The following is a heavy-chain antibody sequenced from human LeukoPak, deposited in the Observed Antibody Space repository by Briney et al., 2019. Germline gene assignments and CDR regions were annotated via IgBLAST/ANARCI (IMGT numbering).Heavy chain of an antibody. D-gene: IGHD3-10*01. V-gene: IGHV3-30*02. Sequence: GGSLRLSCAASGFIFSNYDMHWVRQAPGKGLEWVSFIRSDGTNEHYTDSVQGRFTISRDNSKVYLQMNSLRPEDTAVYHCAREAVGFGELYSYNWFDPWGQGTLVTVSS. CDR1: GFIFSNYD. CDR2: IRSDGTNE. CDR3: AREAVGFGELYSYNWFDP. J-gene: IGHJ5*02.